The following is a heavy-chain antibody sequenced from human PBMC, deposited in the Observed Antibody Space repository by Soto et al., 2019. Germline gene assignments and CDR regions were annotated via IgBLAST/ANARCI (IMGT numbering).Heavy chain of an antibody. CDR3: ARVVLTITRGAFDA. J-gene: IGHJ3*01. CDR2: ISHSGTS. Sequence: HVQLQESGPGLVKPSGTLSLTCAVSGGSISSSHWWTWVRQSPGKGLEYIGEISHSGTSNSNPSLKSRVTLSVDKSKNHFSLTLTSVTAADTAVYYCARVVLTITRGAFDAWGQGTLVIVSS. V-gene: IGHV4-4*02. D-gene: IGHD3-9*01. CDR1: GGSISSSHW.